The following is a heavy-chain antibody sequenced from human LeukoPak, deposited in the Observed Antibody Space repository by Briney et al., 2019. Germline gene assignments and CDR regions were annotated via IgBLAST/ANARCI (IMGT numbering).Heavy chain of an antibody. D-gene: IGHD6-6*01. CDR2: IYTSGST. V-gene: IGHV4-61*02. CDR3: ARGESSTSTLYYYYYYMDV. Sequence: PSETLSLTCTVSGGSISSGGYYWSWIRQPAGKGLEWIGRIYTSGSTNYNPSLKSRVTISVDTSKNQFSLKLSSVTAADTAMYYCARGESSTSTLYYYYYYMDVWGKGTTVTVSS. J-gene: IGHJ6*03. CDR1: GGSISSGGYY.